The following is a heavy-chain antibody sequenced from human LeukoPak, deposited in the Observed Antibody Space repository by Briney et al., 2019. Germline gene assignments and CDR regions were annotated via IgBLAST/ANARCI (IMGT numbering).Heavy chain of an antibody. CDR1: GYNFSSYW. V-gene: IGHV5-51*01. CDR2: IYPGDSDT. Sequence: GESLQISCKGSGYNFSSYWIGWVRQMPGKGLEWMGIIYPGDSDTRYSPSFQGQVTISADKSISTAYLQWSSLKASDTAMYYCARHLALRDAFNIWGQGTMVTVSS. CDR3: ARHLALRDAFNI. J-gene: IGHJ3*02.